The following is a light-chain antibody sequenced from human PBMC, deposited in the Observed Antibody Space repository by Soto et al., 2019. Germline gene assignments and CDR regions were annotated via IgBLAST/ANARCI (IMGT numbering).Light chain of an antibody. CDR3: QHYNSYSEA. J-gene: IGKJ1*01. CDR2: KAS. V-gene: IGKV1-5*03. Sequence: QLTQSQSSLSASVGDRVTITCRASQTISSWLAWYQQKPGKAPKLLIYKASTLKSGVPSRFSGSGSGTEFTLTISSLQPDDFATYYCQHYNSYSEAFGQGTKV. CDR1: QTISSW.